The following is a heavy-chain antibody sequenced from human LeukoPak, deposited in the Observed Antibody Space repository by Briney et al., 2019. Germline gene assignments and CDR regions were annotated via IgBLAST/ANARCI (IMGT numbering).Heavy chain of an antibody. CDR1: GGSISSYY. J-gene: IGHJ4*02. Sequence: SETLSLTCTVSGGSISSYYWSWIRQPPGKGLDWIGYIYYSGSTNYNPSLKSRVTISVDTSKNQFSLKLSSVTAADTAVYYCARHRDSSGWSDFDYWGQGTLVTVSS. D-gene: IGHD6-19*01. V-gene: IGHV4-59*08. CDR3: ARHRDSSGWSDFDY. CDR2: IYYSGST.